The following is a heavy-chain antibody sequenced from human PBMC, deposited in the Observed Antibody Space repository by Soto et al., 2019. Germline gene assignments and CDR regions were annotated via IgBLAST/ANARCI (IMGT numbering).Heavy chain of an antibody. CDR2: ISSSSDYI. J-gene: IGHJ5*02. Sequence: EVQLVESGGGLVKPGGSLRLSCAASGFTFSTYSMNWVRQAPGKGLEWVSSISSSSDYIYYADSVKGRFTISRDNAKNSLYLQMNSVGDEDTAVYYCASGCTTGTTASNWFDPWGQGTLGTVSS. CDR1: GFTFSTYS. CDR3: ASGCTTGTTASNWFDP. V-gene: IGHV3-21*01. D-gene: IGHD1-1*01.